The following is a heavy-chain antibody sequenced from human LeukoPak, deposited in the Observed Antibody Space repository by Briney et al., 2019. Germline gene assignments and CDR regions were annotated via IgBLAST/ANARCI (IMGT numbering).Heavy chain of an antibody. Sequence: PSETLSLTCTVSGGSINSGDYYWNWIRQSPGRGLEWIGFIFYSGTTYYNPSLKSRITMSIDTSKNQFSLDLSSVTAADTAVYYCARLTWGLHYLGTDVWGRGTTVTVSS. CDR3: ARLTWGLHYLGTDV. CDR1: GGSINSGDYY. J-gene: IGHJ6*02. D-gene: IGHD2-21*02. CDR2: IFYSGTT. V-gene: IGHV4-30-4*01.